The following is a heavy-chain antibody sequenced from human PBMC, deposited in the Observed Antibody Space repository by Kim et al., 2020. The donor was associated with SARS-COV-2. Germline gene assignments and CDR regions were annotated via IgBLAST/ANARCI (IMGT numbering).Heavy chain of an antibody. CDR2: ISSSSSYI. CDR3: VRIYSYGNFDY. Sequence: GGSLRLSCAASGFTFSSSSMNWVRQAPGRGLEWVSSISSSSSYIYYADSVKGRFTISRDNAKNSLYLQMNSLRAEDTAVYYCVRIYSYGNFDYWGQGTLVTVSS. D-gene: IGHD5-18*01. CDR1: GFTFSSSS. J-gene: IGHJ4*02. V-gene: IGHV3-21*01.